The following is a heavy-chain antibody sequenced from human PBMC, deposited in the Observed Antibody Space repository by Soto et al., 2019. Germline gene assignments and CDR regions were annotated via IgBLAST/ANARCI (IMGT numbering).Heavy chain of an antibody. Sequence: QVQLQQWGAGLLKPSETLSLTCAVYGGSFINHYWSWIRQPPGKGLEWIGEINHIGITNYNPSLKSRVTLSVDTFKKQFSLKLSSVAAADPAVYYCARGDILIGLRNWFDPWGQGTLVTVSS. D-gene: IGHD3-9*01. CDR1: GGSFINHY. V-gene: IGHV4-34*01. J-gene: IGHJ5*02. CDR2: INHIGIT. CDR3: ARGDILIGLRNWFDP.